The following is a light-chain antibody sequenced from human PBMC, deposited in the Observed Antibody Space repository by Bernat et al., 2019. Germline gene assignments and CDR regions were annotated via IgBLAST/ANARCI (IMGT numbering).Light chain of an antibody. Sequence: QSALTQPASVSGYPGQSITISCTGTISDVGGFNYVSWYQQHPGKAPKLMISDVSNRPSGVSNLFSGTKSGNRASLTISGLQAEDEADYYCYSWTTNYVYVFGTGTKVTVL. J-gene: IGLJ1*01. CDR3: YSWTTNYVYV. CDR2: DVS. CDR1: ISDVGGFNY. V-gene: IGLV2-14*03.